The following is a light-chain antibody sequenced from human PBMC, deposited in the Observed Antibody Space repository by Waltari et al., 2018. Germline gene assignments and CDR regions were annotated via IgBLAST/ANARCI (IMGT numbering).Light chain of an antibody. Sequence: QSVLTQPPSASGTPGQRVTISCSGSSSNIGSNTVNWYQQLPGTAPKLLIYSNKQRPSGVPDRFSGSKSGTSASLAISGLQSEDEADYYCAAWDDSLNGLWVFGGGTKLTVL. V-gene: IGLV1-44*01. J-gene: IGLJ3*02. CDR1: SSNIGSNT. CDR2: SNK. CDR3: AAWDDSLNGLWV.